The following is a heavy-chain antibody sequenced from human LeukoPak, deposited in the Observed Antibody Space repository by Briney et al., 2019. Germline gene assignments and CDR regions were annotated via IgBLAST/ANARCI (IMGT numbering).Heavy chain of an antibody. CDR1: GFTFSSYA. V-gene: IGHV3-23*01. J-gene: IGHJ6*02. Sequence: PGGSLRLSSAASGFTFSSYAMSWVRQAPGKGLEWVSAISGSGGSTYYADSVKGRFTISRDNSKNTLYLQMNSLRAEDTAVYYCAKDLEYSYGYFYYYYYGMDVWGQGTTVTVSS. CDR3: AKDLEYSYGYFYYYYYGMDV. D-gene: IGHD5-18*01. CDR2: ISGSGGST.